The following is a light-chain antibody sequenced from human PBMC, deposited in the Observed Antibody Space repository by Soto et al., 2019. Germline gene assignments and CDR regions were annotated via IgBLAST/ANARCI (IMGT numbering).Light chain of an antibody. CDR1: QSVSSSY. J-gene: IGKJ1*01. V-gene: IGKV3D-20*02. Sequence: EIVLTQSPCTLSLSEGERATLSCRASQSVSSSYLAWYQQKPGQAPRLLIYGASSRATGIPDRFSGSGSGTEFTLTISSLQSEDFAVYYCQQRSNWPPAWTFGQGTKVDIK. CDR3: QQRSNWPPAWT. CDR2: GAS.